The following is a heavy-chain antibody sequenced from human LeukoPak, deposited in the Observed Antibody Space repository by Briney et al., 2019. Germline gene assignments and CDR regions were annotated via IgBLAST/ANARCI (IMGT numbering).Heavy chain of an antibody. D-gene: IGHD3-22*01. V-gene: IGHV3-30-3*01. CDR3: ARGRYDSGGDFLRGPIRGDAFDI. J-gene: IGHJ3*02. CDR2: ISYDGSNK. CDR1: GFTFSSYA. Sequence: QAGGSLRLSCAASGFTFSSYAMHWVRQAPGKGLEWVAVISYDGSNKYYADSVKGRFTISRDNSKNTLYLQMNSLRAEDTAVYFCARGRYDSGGDFLRGPIRGDAFDIWGQGTMVTVSS.